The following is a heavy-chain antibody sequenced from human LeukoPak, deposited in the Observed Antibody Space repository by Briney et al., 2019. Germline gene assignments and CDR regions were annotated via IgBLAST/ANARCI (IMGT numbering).Heavy chain of an antibody. V-gene: IGHV4-61*02. D-gene: IGHD6-13*01. CDR1: GGSISSGSYY. CDR3: ARGTGYSSSWPPH. J-gene: IGHJ4*02. Sequence: PSETLSLTCTVSGGSISSGSYYWSWIRQPSGKGLEWIGRIYTSGSTNYNPSLKSRVTISVDTSKNQFSLKLSSVTAADTAVYYCARGTGYSSSWPPHWGQGTLVTVSS. CDR2: IYTSGST.